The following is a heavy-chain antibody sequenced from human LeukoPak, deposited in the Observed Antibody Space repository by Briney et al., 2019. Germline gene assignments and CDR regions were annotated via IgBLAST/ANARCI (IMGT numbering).Heavy chain of an antibody. V-gene: IGHV3-7*01. CDR1: GFTFRNYW. Sequence: PGGSLRLSCVASGFTFRNYWVSWVRQAPGRGLECVANINQDGSGEYYVDSVKGRFTISRDNAKNSLYLQMNSLRAEDTAIFYCARSQRGSFDYWGQGTLVTVSS. CDR3: ARSQRGSFDY. J-gene: IGHJ4*02. CDR2: INQDGSGE. D-gene: IGHD1-26*01.